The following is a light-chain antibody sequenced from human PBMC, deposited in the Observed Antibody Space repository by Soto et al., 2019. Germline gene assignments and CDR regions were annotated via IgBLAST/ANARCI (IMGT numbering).Light chain of an antibody. CDR2: GAS. V-gene: IGKV3-20*01. J-gene: IGKJ1*01. CDR1: QSVSNDF. CDR3: QQYGSSPPRT. Sequence: EIVLTQSPGILSLSPGERATLSCRASQSVSNDFLAWYLQKPGQAPRLLIYGASTRATDVPDRFSGSGSGADFTLTISRLEPEDFAVYYCQQYGSSPPRTFGQGTKVE.